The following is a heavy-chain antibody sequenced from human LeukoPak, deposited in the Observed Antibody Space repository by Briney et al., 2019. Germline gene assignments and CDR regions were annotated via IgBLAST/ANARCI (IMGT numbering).Heavy chain of an antibody. CDR3: AKDFHGAANYYDSSGLTSLRDY. Sequence: GGSLRLSCAASGFTFDDYAMHWVRQAPGKGLEWVSLISGDGGSTYYADSVKGRFTISRDNSKNSLYLQMNSLRTEDTALYYCAKDFHGAANYYDSSGLTSLRDYWGQGTLVTVSS. J-gene: IGHJ4*02. V-gene: IGHV3-43*02. D-gene: IGHD3-22*01. CDR2: ISGDGGST. CDR1: GFTFDDYA.